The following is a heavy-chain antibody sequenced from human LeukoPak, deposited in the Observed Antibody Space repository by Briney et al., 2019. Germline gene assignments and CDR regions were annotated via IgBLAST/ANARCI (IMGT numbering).Heavy chain of an antibody. CDR2: INPNSGGT. CDR3: ARDHIVATAFDY. Sequence: ASVKVSCKVSGYTFTGYYMHWVRQAPGQGLEWMGWINPNSGGTNYAQKFQGRVTMTRDTSISTAYMELSRLRSDDTAVYYCARDHIVATAFDYWGQGTRVTVSS. CDR1: GYTFTGYY. J-gene: IGHJ4*02. D-gene: IGHD5-12*01. V-gene: IGHV1-2*02.